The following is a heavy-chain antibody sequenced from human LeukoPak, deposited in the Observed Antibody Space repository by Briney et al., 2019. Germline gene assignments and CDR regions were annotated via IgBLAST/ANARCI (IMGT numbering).Heavy chain of an antibody. D-gene: IGHD3-10*01. CDR3: AREGSHDAFDI. CDR2: ITSSSSSR. Sequence: PGGSLRLSCAASGSTFSSYEMNWVRQAPGKGLEWVSYITSSSSSRYYADSVKGRFTISRDNARNSVYLQMNSLRAEDTAVYYCAREGSHDAFDIWGQGTMVTVSS. CDR1: GSTFSSYE. J-gene: IGHJ3*02. V-gene: IGHV3-48*03.